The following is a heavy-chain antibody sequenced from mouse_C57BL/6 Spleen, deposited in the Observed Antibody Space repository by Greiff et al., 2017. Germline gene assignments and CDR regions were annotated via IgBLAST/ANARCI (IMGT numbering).Heavy chain of an antibody. D-gene: IGHD2-4*01. J-gene: IGHJ3*01. CDR2: IDPENGDT. CDR3: TRSYDYDGPFAY. CDR1: GFNIKDDY. V-gene: IGHV14-4*01. Sequence: EVQLQQSGAELVRPGASVKLSCTASGFNIKDDYMHWVKQRPEQGLEWIGWIDPENGDTEYASKFQGKATITADTSSNTAYLQLSSLTSEDTAVYYCTRSYDYDGPFAYWGQGTLVTVSA.